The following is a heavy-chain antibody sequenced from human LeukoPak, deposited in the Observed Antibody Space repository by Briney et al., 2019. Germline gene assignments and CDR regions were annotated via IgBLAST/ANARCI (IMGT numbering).Heavy chain of an antibody. D-gene: IGHD4-17*01. CDR2: INPNSGGT. V-gene: IGHV1-2*02. CDR3: ARDLSFDYGDYPNFDY. Sequence: ASVKVSCKASGYTFTTYYMHWVRQAPGQGLEWMGWINPNSGGTNYAQKFQGRVTMTRDTSISTAYMELSRLRSDDTAVYYCARDLSFDYGDYPNFDYWGQGTLVTVSS. CDR1: GYTFTTYY. J-gene: IGHJ4*02.